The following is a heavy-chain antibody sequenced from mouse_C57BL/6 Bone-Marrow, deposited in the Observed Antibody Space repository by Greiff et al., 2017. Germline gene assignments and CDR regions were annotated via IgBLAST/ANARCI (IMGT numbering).Heavy chain of an antibody. D-gene: IGHD2-1*01. CDR1: GFTFTDYY. Sequence: VQLKQSGGGLVQPGGSLSLSCAASGFTFTDYYMSWVRQPPGKALEWLGFIRNKANGYTTEYSASVKGRFTISRDNSQSILYLQMNALRAEDSVTYYCARLYGNSFDYWGQGTTLTVSS. V-gene: IGHV7-3*01. CDR3: ARLYGNSFDY. J-gene: IGHJ2*01. CDR2: IRNKANGYTT.